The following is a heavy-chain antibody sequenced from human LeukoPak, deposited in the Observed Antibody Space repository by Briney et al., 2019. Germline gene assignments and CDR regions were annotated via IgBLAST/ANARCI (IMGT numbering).Heavy chain of an antibody. D-gene: IGHD4-23*01. CDR1: GFTVSSNF. CDR3: ARGTTVATLYSFHY. CDR2: IFSGGST. V-gene: IGHV3-53*01. Sequence: GGSLRLSCAASGFTVSSNFMSWVRQAPGKGLEWVSVIFSGGSTYYADSVKGRFTISRDKSKNTLFLQMNSLRVEDTAVYYCARGTTVATLYSFHYWGQGTLVTVSS. J-gene: IGHJ4*02.